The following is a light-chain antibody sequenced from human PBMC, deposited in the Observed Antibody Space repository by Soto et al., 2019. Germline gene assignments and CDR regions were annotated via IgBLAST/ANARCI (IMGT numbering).Light chain of an antibody. J-gene: IGLJ1*01. CDR1: TSDVGGYNL. Sequence: QSALTQPASVSGSPGQSITISCSGTTSDVGGYNLVSWYQQHTAKAPKLLIYEGTQRPSGVSSRFSGSKSGNTASLTISGLHAEDEADYYCCSYASSSSYVFGTGTKVTVL. CDR3: CSYASSSSYV. CDR2: EGT. V-gene: IGLV2-23*01.